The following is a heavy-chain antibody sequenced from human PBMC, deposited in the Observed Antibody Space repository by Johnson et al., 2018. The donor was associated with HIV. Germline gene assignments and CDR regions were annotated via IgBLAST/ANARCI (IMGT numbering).Heavy chain of an antibody. CDR1: GFTFSSYG. CDR2: IRYDGSNK. V-gene: IGHV3-30*02. J-gene: IGHJ3*02. Sequence: QVLLVESGGGLVQPGGSLRLSCAASGFTFSSYGMHWVRQAPGKGLEWVAFIRYDGSNKYYADSVKGRFTISRDNAKNSLYLQMNSLRAEDTAVYYCARVRQLGRGDAFDIWGHGTMVTVSS. D-gene: IGHD6-6*01. CDR3: ARVRQLGRGDAFDI.